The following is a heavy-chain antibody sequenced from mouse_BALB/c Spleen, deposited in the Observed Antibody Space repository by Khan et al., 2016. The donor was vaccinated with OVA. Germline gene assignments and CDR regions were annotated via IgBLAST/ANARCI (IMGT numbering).Heavy chain of an antibody. CDR2: IHPSDSET. Sequence: QVQLQQSGAELVRPGGSVKLSCKASGYSFTSYWMNWMKQRPGQGLEWIGIIHPSDSETRLNQRFRDKATLTVDKSSSTAYMQLHSPTSEDSAVYYCARGTTTSYWDFDVWGAGTTVTVSS. V-gene: IGHV1-61*01. CDR1: GYSFTSYW. CDR3: ARGTTTSYWDFDV. D-gene: IGHD1-1*01. J-gene: IGHJ1*01.